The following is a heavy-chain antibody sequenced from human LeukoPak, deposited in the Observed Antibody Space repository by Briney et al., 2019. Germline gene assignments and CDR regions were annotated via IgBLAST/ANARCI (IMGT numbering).Heavy chain of an antibody. J-gene: IGHJ4*02. Sequence: ASVKVSCKASGHTLTSYGISWVRQAPGQGLEWMGWISAYNGNTNYAQKFQGRVTMTTDTSTSTAYMELRSPRSDDTAVYYCARGHCSSTSCYRGVDYWGQGTLVTVSS. CDR1: GHTLTSYG. CDR2: ISAYNGNT. CDR3: ARGHCSSTSCYRGVDY. D-gene: IGHD2-2*01. V-gene: IGHV1-18*01.